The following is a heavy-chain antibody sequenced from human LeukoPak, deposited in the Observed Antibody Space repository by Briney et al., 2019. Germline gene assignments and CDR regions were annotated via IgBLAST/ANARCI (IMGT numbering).Heavy chain of an antibody. CDR1: GYTFTSYG. CDR3: ARDHGDYRYYYYGMDV. Sequence: ASVKVSCKASGYTFTSYGISWVRQAPGQGLEWMGWISAYNGNTNYAQKLQGRVTMTTDTSTSTAYMELRSLRSDDTAVYYCARDHGDYRYYYYGMDVWGQGTTVTVSS. CDR2: ISAYNGNT. V-gene: IGHV1-18*01. D-gene: IGHD4-17*01. J-gene: IGHJ6*02.